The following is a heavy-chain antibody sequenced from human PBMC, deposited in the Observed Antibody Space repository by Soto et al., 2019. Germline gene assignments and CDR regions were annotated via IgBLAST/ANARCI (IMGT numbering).Heavy chain of an antibody. V-gene: IGHV3-30*18. CDR2: ISYDGDNE. J-gene: IGHJ4*02. Sequence: QVQLVESGGGVVQPGRSLRLSCAASGFTFSNYGMHWVRQAPGKGLEWVAIISYDGDNEYYADSVRGRFTISRDNSKNTWELQTRRLSEEDMAVYYCANDGGPVYCNSPGCSATPFDYWGQGTLVPVSS. D-gene: IGHD2-2*01. CDR3: ANDGGPVYCNSPGCSATPFDY. CDR1: GFTFSNYG.